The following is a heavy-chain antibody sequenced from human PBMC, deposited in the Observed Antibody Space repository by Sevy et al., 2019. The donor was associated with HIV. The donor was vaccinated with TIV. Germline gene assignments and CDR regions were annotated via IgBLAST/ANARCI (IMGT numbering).Heavy chain of an antibody. CDR2: IWYDGSNK. V-gene: IGHV3-33*01. J-gene: IGHJ4*02. CDR3: ARAFGTREFDY. CDR1: GFTFSDYG. Sequence: GGSLRLSCAASGFTFSDYGMHWVRQAPGKGLEWVAVIWYDGSNKYYADSVKGRFTISRDNSKNTLYLQMNSLRAEDTAIFYCARAFGTREFDYWGQGTLFTVSS. D-gene: IGHD3-3*01.